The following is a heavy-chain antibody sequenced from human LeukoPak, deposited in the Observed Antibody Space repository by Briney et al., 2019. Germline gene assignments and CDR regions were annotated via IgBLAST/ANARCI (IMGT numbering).Heavy chain of an antibody. Sequence: SETLSLTRTVSGGSISSYYWSWIRQPPGKGLEWIGYIYYSGSTNYNPSLKSRVTISVDTSKNQFSLKLSSVTAADTAVYYCARGPVGGGCDYWGQGTLVTVSS. V-gene: IGHV4-59*01. CDR1: GGSISSYY. D-gene: IGHD1-26*01. J-gene: IGHJ4*02. CDR2: IYYSGST. CDR3: ARGPVGGGCDY.